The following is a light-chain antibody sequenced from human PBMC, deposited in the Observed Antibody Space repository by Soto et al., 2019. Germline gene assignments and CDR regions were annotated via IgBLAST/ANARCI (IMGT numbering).Light chain of an antibody. CDR2: GAS. CDR1: QSVSSSY. CDR3: QQYDSSQTMYT. V-gene: IGKV3-20*01. Sequence: EIVLTQSPGTLSLSPGERATLSCRASQSVSSSYLAWYQQKPGQAPRLLIYGASSRTTGIPDRFSGSGSGTDFTLTISRLEPEDIAVYYCQQYDSSQTMYTFGQGTKLEIK. J-gene: IGKJ2*01.